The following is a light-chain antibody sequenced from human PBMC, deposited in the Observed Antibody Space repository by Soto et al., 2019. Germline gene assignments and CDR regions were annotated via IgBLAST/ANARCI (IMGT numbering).Light chain of an antibody. CDR1: EGISTL. CDR3: QHFKSFPIT. V-gene: IGKV1-13*02. J-gene: IGKJ5*01. CDR2: EXS. Sequence: AIQLTQSPSSLSASVGDRVTITGRASEGISTLLALYQQKPGKAPKVLIYEXSLLQSGVPSRFSGSGSGTDFTLTISSLQPEDFATYYCQHFKSFPITFGQGTRLEIK.